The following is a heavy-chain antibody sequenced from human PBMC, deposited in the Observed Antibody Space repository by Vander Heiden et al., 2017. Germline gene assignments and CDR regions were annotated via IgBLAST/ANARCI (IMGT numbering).Heavy chain of an antibody. V-gene: IGHV3-23*01. J-gene: IGHJ4*02. CDR1: GFTFSSYA. CDR2: ISNGGAGT. CDR3: AKSLGSSAYSPSFDY. Sequence: EVQLLESGGGLVQPGGSLRLSCAASGFTFSSYAMSWVRQAPGKGLDWVSSISNGGAGTYYADSVKGRFTISRDNSKNTLFLQMNSLRAEDTAVYYCAKSLGSSAYSPSFDYWGQGTLVTVSS. D-gene: IGHD3-16*01.